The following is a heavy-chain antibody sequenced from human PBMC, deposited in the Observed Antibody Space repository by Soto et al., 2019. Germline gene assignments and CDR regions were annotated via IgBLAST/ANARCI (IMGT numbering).Heavy chain of an antibody. V-gene: IGHV3-21*01. Sequence: PGGSLRLCCAASGFTFSSYSMNWVRQAPGKGLEWVSSISSSSSYIYYADSVKGRFTISRDNAKNSLYLQMNSLRAEDAAVYYCARQRSIAAAFDYWGQGTLVTVSS. CDR1: GFTFSSYS. CDR3: ARQRSIAAAFDY. CDR2: ISSSSSYI. D-gene: IGHD6-13*01. J-gene: IGHJ4*02.